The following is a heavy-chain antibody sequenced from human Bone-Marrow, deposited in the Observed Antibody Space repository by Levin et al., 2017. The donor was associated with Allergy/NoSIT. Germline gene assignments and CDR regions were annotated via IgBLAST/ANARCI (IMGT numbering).Heavy chain of an antibody. D-gene: IGHD3-10*01. CDR2: IKQDGREK. J-gene: IGHJ4*02. CDR3: ARDYSRVRDYFDY. Sequence: GESLKISCAASGFTFSSYWMSWVRQAPGKGLEWVANIKQDGREKYYVDSVKGRFTISRDNAKNSLYLQMNSLRAEDTAVYYCARDYSRVRDYFDYWGQGTLVTVSS. V-gene: IGHV3-7*01. CDR1: GFTFSSYW.